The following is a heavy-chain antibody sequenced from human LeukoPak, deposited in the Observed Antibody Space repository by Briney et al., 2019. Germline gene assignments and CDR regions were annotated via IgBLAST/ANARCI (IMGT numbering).Heavy chain of an antibody. CDR3: ARGRTYDFWNTGNNWFDP. V-gene: IGHV4-39*01. CDR1: GGSIRSSYYY. J-gene: IGHJ5*02. CDR2: IYDSGST. Sequence: SETLSLTCTVSGGSIRSSYYYWGWIRQPPGKGLEWIGSIYDSGSTYYNPSLKSRVTISVDTSKNQFSLKLSSVTAADTAVYYCARGRTYDFWNTGNNWFDPWGQGTLVTVSS. D-gene: IGHD3-3*01.